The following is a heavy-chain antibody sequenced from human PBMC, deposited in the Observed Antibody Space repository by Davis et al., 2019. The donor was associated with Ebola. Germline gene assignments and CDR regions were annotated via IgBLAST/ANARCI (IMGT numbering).Heavy chain of an antibody. V-gene: IGHV3-23*01. CDR3: VKGSITMTVVVYFDL. J-gene: IGHJ4*02. CDR1: GFSFRTNW. CDR2: ISGSGGST. D-gene: IGHD3-22*01. Sequence: GESLKIPCAASGFSFRTNWMQWVRQAPGKGLEWVSAISGSGGSTYYADSVKGRFTISRDNSKNTLYLQMSSLRIEDTAVYYCVKGSITMTVVVYFDLWGQGTLVTVSS.